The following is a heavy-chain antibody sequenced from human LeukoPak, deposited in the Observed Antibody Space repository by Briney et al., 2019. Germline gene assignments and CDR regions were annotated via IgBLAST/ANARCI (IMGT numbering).Heavy chain of an antibody. Sequence: ASQTLSLTCTVSGGSISSGSYYWTWIRQPPGKGLEWIGYIYYSGNTNYNPSLKSRVTISVDTSNNQFSLKLSSVTAADTAVYYCARDLGTGGNYHNWFDSWGQGTLVTVSS. D-gene: IGHD1-7*01. CDR3: ARDLGTGGNYHNWFDS. CDR1: GGSISSGSYY. CDR2: IYYSGNT. J-gene: IGHJ5*01. V-gene: IGHV4-61*01.